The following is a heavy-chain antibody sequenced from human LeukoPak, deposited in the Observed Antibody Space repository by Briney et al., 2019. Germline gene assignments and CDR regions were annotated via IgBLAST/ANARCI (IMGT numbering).Heavy chain of an antibody. CDR2: IYYSGST. V-gene: IGHV4-31*03. J-gene: IGHJ4*02. Sequence: PSQTLSPTCTVSGGSISSGGYYWSWIRQHPGKGLEWIGYIYYSGSTYYNPSLKSRVTISVDTSKNQFSLKLSSVTAADTAVYYCARARHSTGYADYFDYWGQGTLVTVSS. D-gene: IGHD5-12*01. CDR1: GGSISSGGYY. CDR3: ARARHSTGYADYFDY.